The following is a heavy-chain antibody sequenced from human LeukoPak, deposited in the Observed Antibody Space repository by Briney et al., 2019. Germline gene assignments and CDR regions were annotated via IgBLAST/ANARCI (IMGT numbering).Heavy chain of an antibody. D-gene: IGHD6-19*01. CDR1: GFTFTGYE. V-gene: IGHV3-48*03. Sequence: QPGGSLRLSCAASGFTFTGYEMNWVREATGKGLEWVSYISTSGSTIYYADSVKGRFTISRDNAKNSLYMQMNSLRAEDTAVYYCARSWLAVAGPEYWGQGTLVTVSS. J-gene: IGHJ4*02. CDR2: ISTSGSTI. CDR3: ARSWLAVAGPEY.